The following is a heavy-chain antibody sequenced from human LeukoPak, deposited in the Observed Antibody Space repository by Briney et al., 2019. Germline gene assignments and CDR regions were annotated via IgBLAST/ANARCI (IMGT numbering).Heavy chain of an antibody. V-gene: IGHV3-30*18. CDR1: GFTFSSYG. Sequence: GGSLRLSCAASGFTFSSYGMHWVRQAPGKGLEWVAVISYDGSNKYCADSVKGRFTISRDNSKNTLYLQMNSLRAEDTAVYYCAKVSTVTTQYYYYYGMDVWGQGTTVTVSS. J-gene: IGHJ6*02. D-gene: IGHD4-17*01. CDR3: AKVSTVTTQYYYYYGMDV. CDR2: ISYDGSNK.